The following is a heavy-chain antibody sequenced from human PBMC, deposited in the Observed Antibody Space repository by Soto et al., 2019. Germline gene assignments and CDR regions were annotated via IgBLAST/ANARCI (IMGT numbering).Heavy chain of an antibody. CDR1: GFTFSSYA. V-gene: IGHV3-23*01. Sequence: GGSLRLSCAASGFTFSSYAMSWVRQAPGKGLEWVSAISGSGGSTYYADSVKGRFTISRDNSKNTLYLQMNSLRAEDTAVYYCAKFSDYYDSSGQYYYYGMDVWGQGTTVTVYS. CDR2: ISGSGGST. D-gene: IGHD3-22*01. CDR3: AKFSDYYDSSGQYYYYGMDV. J-gene: IGHJ6*02.